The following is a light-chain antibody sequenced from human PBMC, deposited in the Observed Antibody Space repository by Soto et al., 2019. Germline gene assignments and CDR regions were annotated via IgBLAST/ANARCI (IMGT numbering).Light chain of an antibody. Sequence: EIVLTQSPGTLSLSPGERATLSCRASQSVSSSYLAWYQQKPGQAPRLLIYGASSRATGIPDRFSGGGSGTDFTLNISRLEPEHFAVYYCQQYAISAPTFGPGKNVASK. V-gene: IGKV3-20*01. J-gene: IGKJ3*01. CDR3: QQYAISAPT. CDR2: GAS. CDR1: QSVSSSY.